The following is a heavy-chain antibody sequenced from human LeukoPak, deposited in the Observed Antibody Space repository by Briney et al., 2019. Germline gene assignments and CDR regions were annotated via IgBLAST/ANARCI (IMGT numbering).Heavy chain of an antibody. V-gene: IGHV4-38-2*01. Sequence: SETLSLTCAVSGYSISSGYYWGWIRQPPGKGLEWIGSIYHSGSTYYNPSLKSRVTISVDTSKNQFSLKLSSVTAADTAVYYCARHEIGRYYDFWSGYYSYYFDYWGQGTLVTVSS. D-gene: IGHD3-3*01. J-gene: IGHJ4*02. CDR3: ARHEIGRYYDFWSGYYSYYFDY. CDR2: IYHSGST. CDR1: GYSISSGYY.